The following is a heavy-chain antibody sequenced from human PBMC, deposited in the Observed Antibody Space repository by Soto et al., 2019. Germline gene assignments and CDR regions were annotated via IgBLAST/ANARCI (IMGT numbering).Heavy chain of an antibody. V-gene: IGHV1-69*19. D-gene: IGHD3-10*01. CDR2: ISPMFGAA. Sequence: QVQLVQSGAEMKEPRSSVKVSCQSSGGTFNTYVMNWVRQAPGQGPEWMGDISPMFGAANYAPKFQGRVTITADESTGTSYMQLSSLTSEDTALYFCAREVQVHTPAFVYWGQGTLVTVSS. CDR1: GGTFNTYV. J-gene: IGHJ4*02. CDR3: AREVQVHTPAFVY.